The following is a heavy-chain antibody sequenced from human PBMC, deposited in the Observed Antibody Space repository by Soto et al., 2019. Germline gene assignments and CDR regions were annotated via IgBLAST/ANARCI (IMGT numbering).Heavy chain of an antibody. J-gene: IGHJ4*02. Sequence: GGSLRLSCAASGFTFSSYAMSWVRQAPGKGLEWVSAISGSGGSTYYADSVKGRFTISRDNSKNTLYLQMNSLRAEDTAVYYCAKAITHYDFWSGYCLDYWGQGTLVTVSS. CDR1: GFTFSSYA. D-gene: IGHD3-3*01. V-gene: IGHV3-23*01. CDR3: AKAITHYDFWSGYCLDY. CDR2: ISGSGGST.